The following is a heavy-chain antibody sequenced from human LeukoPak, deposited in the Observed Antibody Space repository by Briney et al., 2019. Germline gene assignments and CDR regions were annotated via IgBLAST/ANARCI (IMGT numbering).Heavy chain of an antibody. CDR3: ASFHSSSWYVFAY. CDR1: GFTFSSYS. Sequence: GGSLRLSCAASGFTFSSYSMNWVRQGPGKGLERVSSISSSSSYIYYADSVKGRFTISRDNAKNSVYLQMNSLRAEDTAVYYCASFHSSSWYVFAYWGQGTLVTVSS. J-gene: IGHJ4*02. D-gene: IGHD6-13*01. CDR2: ISSSSSYI. V-gene: IGHV3-21*01.